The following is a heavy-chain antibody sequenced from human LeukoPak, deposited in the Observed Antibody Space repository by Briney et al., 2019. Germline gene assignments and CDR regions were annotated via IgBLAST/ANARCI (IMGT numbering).Heavy chain of an antibody. CDR2: MNPNRGNT. CDR1: GYTFTSYD. V-gene: IGHV1-8*01. J-gene: IGHJ4*02. D-gene: IGHD6-13*01. CDR3: ARGLGAAAAPDY. Sequence: VASVKASCKPSGYTFTSYDINWVRQTTGQGLGWMGWMNPNRGNTAYAQKFQGRVTMTRNTSISTAYMELSSLRSEDTAVYYCARGLGAAAAPDYWGQGTLVTVSS.